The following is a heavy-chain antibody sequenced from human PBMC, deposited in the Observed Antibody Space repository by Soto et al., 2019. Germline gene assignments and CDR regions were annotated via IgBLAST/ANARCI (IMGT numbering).Heavy chain of an antibody. V-gene: IGHV3-33*01. CDR2: IWYDGSNK. CDR1: GFTFSSYG. D-gene: IGHD3-3*01. CDR3: ARDAAYYDFWSGSVNWFDP. J-gene: IGHJ5*02. Sequence: GGSLRLSCAASGFTFSSYGMHWVRQAPGKGLEWVAVIWYDGSNKYYADSVKGRFTISRDNSKNTLYLQMNSLRAEDTAVYYCARDAAYYDFWSGSVNWFDPWGQGTLVTVSS.